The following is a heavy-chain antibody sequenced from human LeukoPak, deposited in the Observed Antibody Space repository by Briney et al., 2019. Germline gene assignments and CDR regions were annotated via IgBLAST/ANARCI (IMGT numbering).Heavy chain of an antibody. J-gene: IGHJ4*02. Sequence: PGGSLRLSCAASGFTFSSYAMSWIRQAPGKGLEWVSSLSGSGGSAYFADSVKGRFTISRDNSKNTLYLQMISLRVEDTAIYYCAKESGHFDFWGQGTLVTVSS. CDR2: LSGSGGSA. CDR1: GFTFSSYA. V-gene: IGHV3-23*01. CDR3: AKESGHFDF.